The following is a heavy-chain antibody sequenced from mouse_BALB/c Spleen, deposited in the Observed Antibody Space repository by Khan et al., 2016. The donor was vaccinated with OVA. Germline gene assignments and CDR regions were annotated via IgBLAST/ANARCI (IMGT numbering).Heavy chain of an antibody. CDR2: INPDNGDT. V-gene: IGHV1-26*01. CDR1: GYTFTDYY. Sequence: EVQLQQSGPELVKPGASVKVSCKASGYTFTDYYMKWMKQSHGKSLEWIGDINPDNGDTFYNQKFKGKATLTVDKSSSTAYTQLNSLTSEASAVYYCARGLFDVWGAGTTVTVSS. CDR3: ARGLFDV. J-gene: IGHJ1*01.